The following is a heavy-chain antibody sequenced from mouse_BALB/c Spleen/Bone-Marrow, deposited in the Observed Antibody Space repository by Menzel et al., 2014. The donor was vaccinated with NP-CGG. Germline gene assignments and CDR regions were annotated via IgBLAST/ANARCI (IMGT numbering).Heavy chain of an antibody. CDR2: INPSTGYT. V-gene: IGHV1-7*01. D-gene: IGHD1-1*01. CDR1: GYNFTSYW. Sequence: VQLQQSGAELAKPGASVKMSCKASGYNFTSYWMHWVKQRPGQGLEWIGYINPSTGYTEYNQKFKDKATLTADKSSSTAYMQLSSLTSEDSAAYYCAREYYGSSGYFDVWGAGTTVTVSS. J-gene: IGHJ1*01. CDR3: AREYYGSSGYFDV.